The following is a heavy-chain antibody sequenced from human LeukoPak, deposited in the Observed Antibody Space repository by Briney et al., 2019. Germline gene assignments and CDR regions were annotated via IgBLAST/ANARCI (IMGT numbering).Heavy chain of an antibody. J-gene: IGHJ4*02. CDR2: INTDGTTT. CDR3: ARGASRADY. Sequence: GGSLRLSCAASGFTFSDHWMYWVRQAPGKGLVSVSHINTDGTTTNYADSVKGRFTISRDNAKNSLYLQMNSLRAEDTALYYCARGASRADYWGQGTLVTVSS. V-gene: IGHV3-74*01. CDR1: GFTFSDHW.